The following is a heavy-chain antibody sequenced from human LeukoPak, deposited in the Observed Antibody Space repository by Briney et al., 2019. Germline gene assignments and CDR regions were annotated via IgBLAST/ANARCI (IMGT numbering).Heavy chain of an antibody. Sequence: TGGSLRLSCAASGFTFSSYAMSWVRQAPGKGLEWASAISGSGGSTYYADSVKGRFTISRDNSKNTLYLHMNSLRAEDTAVYYCAKVNPVQLERRGAFDIWGQGTMVTVSS. CDR1: GFTFSSYA. CDR3: AKVNPVQLERRGAFDI. J-gene: IGHJ3*02. D-gene: IGHD1-1*01. CDR2: ISGSGGST. V-gene: IGHV3-23*01.